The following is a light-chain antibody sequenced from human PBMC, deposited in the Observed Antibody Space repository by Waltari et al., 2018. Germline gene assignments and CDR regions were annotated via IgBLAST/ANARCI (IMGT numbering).Light chain of an antibody. CDR2: GTT. Sequence: QSVLTQPPSVSGAPGQRVTISCTGSDSNIGATYEIHWYQQLPGAAPKLLIYGTTNRPSGVPDRVSGSKSATSASLVITGLQAEDEADYYCQSYDNSLRVVMFGGGTKLTVL. J-gene: IGLJ3*02. CDR3: QSYDNSLRVVM. V-gene: IGLV1-40*01. CDR1: DSNIGATYE.